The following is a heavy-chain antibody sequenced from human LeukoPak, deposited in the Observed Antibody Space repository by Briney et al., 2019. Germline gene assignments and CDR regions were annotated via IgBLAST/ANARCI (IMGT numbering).Heavy chain of an antibody. V-gene: IGHV4-59*01. Sequence: KASETLSLTCTVSGGSISSYYWSWIRQPPGKGLEWIGYIYYRGSTNYNPSLKSRLTMSVDASKNQFSLKLSSVTAADTAVYYCAREYGGKFDYWGQGTLVTVSS. CDR1: GGSISSYY. D-gene: IGHD4-23*01. CDR3: AREYGGKFDY. J-gene: IGHJ4*02. CDR2: IYYRGST.